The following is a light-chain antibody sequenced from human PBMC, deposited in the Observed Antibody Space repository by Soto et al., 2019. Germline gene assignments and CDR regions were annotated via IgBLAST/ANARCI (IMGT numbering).Light chain of an antibody. CDR3: HQYDGCPPDT. J-gene: IGKJ3*01. Sequence: EIVLTQSPGTLSLSPGERATLSCRASQTISSSFLAWYQQKPGQAPRLLIYRASRRAPGIPDRFSGSGSWTDFTLTISRLEPDDFAVYYCHQYDGCPPDTFGPGTKVEIK. CDR2: RAS. V-gene: IGKV3-20*01. CDR1: QTISSSF.